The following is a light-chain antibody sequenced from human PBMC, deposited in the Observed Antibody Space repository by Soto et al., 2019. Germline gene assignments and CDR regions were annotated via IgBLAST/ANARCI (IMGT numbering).Light chain of an antibody. CDR2: EVT. CDR1: SSDVGGYNF. J-gene: IGLJ2*01. CDR3: SSYAGGNEVI. Sequence: QSALTQPXSASXSPXQSVTIXCTGTSSDVGGYNFVSWYQQHPGKAPKLMIYEVTKRPSGVPNRFSGSKSGNTASLTVSGLQAEDEADYYCSSYAGGNEVIFGGGTKLTVL. V-gene: IGLV2-8*01.